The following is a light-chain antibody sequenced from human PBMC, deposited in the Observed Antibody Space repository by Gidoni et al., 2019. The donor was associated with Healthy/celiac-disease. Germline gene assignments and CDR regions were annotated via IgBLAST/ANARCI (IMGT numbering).Light chain of an antibody. V-gene: IGKV3-11*01. CDR3: QQRSNWPPYT. CDR2: DAS. Sequence: EIVLILPPATLSWSPGQRASLSCRASQGVSSYLAWYQQKPGQAPRLLLYDASNRATGLPARFSGSGSGTDFTLTISSLVPADFAVYYCQQRSNWPPYTFGQGTKLEIK. CDR1: QGVSSY. J-gene: IGKJ2*01.